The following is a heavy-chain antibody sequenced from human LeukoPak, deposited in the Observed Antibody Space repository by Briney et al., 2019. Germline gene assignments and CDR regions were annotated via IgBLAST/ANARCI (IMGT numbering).Heavy chain of an antibody. J-gene: IGHJ5*02. D-gene: IGHD4-11*01. CDR3: ARQTTRFDP. CDR2: VYYSGST. V-gene: IGHV4-39*01. CDR1: GGSISSSDSY. Sequence: SETLSLTCTVSGGSISSSDSYWGWLRQPPGKGLEWIGSVYYSGSTYYNPSLKGRVTMSVDTSKNQFSLKLNSVTAADTAVFYCARQTTRFDPWGQGTLVTVSS.